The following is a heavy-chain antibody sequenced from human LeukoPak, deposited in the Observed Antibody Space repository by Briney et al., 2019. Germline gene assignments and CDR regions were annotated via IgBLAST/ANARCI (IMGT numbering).Heavy chain of an antibody. CDR2: ISNDGNKK. V-gene: IGHV3-30*18. J-gene: IGHJ3*01. CDR1: GFTFRAYA. Sequence: GNSLRLSCTASGFTFRAYAMRWVRQAPGKGLEWVALISNDGNKKYYADSVKGRFTISRDNSKSSLDLQVNSLRVEDTAVYYCVKDLRRARGALDVWGQGTTVTVFS. CDR3: VKDLRRARGALDV.